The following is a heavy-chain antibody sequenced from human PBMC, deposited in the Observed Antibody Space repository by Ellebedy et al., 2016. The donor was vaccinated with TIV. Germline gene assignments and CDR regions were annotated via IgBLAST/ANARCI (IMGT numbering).Heavy chain of an antibody. CDR3: ARVDSSLTRGVFGDY. D-gene: IGHD3-10*01. CDR2: ISPYNGNT. J-gene: IGHJ4*02. Sequence: AASVKASCKASGYTFSNYHISWVRQAPGQGLEWMGWISPYNGNTKYAERFQGRVTMTTDTSTSTAHMELRTLRSDDTAFYYCARVDSSLTRGVFGDYWGQGTLVTVSS. CDR1: GYTFSNYH. V-gene: IGHV1-18*01.